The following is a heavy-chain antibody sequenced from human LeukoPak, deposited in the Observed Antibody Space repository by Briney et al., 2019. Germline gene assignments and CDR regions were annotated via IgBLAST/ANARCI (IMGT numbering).Heavy chain of an antibody. V-gene: IGHV1-24*01. Sequence: ASVKVSCKVSGYTLTELSMHWVRQAPGKGLVWIGDFDPEDGETIYAQKFQGRVTMTEDTSTDTAYMELSSLRSEDTAVYYCATMGGYYYDGYYFDYWGQGTLVTVSS. CDR1: GYTLTELS. CDR3: ATMGGYYYDGYYFDY. D-gene: IGHD3-22*01. CDR2: FDPEDGET. J-gene: IGHJ4*02.